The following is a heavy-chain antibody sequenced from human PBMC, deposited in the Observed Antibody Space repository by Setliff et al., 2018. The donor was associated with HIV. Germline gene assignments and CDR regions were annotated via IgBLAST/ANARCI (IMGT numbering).Heavy chain of an antibody. CDR3: ARYVLCSDDCSDEGADI. Sequence: ASVKVSCKASGYTFSSYAITWVRQAPGQGLEWMGSINLYKDDTHYAQKFQDRVAMTADTSTNTVYMELRSLRSDDTAVYYCARYVLCSDDCSDEGADIWGQGTLVTVSS. CDR2: INLYKDDT. CDR1: GYTFSSYA. V-gene: IGHV1-18*01. D-gene: IGHD2-21*01. J-gene: IGHJ4*02.